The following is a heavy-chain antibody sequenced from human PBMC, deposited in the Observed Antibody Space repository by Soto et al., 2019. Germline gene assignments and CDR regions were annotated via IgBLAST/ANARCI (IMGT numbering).Heavy chain of an antibody. V-gene: IGHV3-21*01. D-gene: IGHD2-21*02. J-gene: IGHJ5*02. Sequence: EVQLVESGGGLVKPGGSLRLSCAASGFTFSTSIMIWVRQAPGKGLEWVSSISGSSSYFYYADLVKGRFTISRDNAKNSLYLQMNSLRAEDTAMYYCARKDLVTIKGGFDPWGQGTLVTVSS. CDR1: GFTFSTSI. CDR3: ARKDLVTIKGGFDP. CDR2: ISGSSSYF.